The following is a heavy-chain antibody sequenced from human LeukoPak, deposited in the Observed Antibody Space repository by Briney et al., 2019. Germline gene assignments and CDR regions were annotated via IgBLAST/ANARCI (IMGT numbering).Heavy chain of an antibody. CDR2: INPSGGST. CDR3: ARDLRELPRITMVRGVIGGWFDP. Sequence: GASVKVSCKASGYTFTSYYMHWVRQAPGQGLEWMGIINPSGGSTNYAQKFQGRVTITADKSTSTAYMELSSLRSEDTAVYYCARDLRELPRITMVRGVIGGWFDPWGQGTLVTVSS. J-gene: IGHJ5*02. V-gene: IGHV1-46*01. D-gene: IGHD3-10*01. CDR1: GYTFTSYY.